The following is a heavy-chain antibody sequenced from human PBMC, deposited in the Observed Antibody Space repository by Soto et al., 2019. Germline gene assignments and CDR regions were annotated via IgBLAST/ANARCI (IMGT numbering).Heavy chain of an antibody. CDR2: IGTSGSPI. J-gene: IGHJ4*02. CDR3: AAGGFDTISTEVIDQYYFDY. V-gene: IGHV3-48*01. D-gene: IGHD3-3*01. Sequence: GGSLRLSCAASGFTFSNYNMNWVRQAPGKGLEWVSYIGTSGSPIYYADSVKGRFTISRENAKNSLFLQMNSLRAEDTAVYYCAAGGFDTISTEVIDQYYFDYWGQGT. CDR1: GFTFSNYN.